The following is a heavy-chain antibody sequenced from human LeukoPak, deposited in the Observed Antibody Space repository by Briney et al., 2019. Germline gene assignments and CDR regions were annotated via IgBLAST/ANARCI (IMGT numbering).Heavy chain of an antibody. J-gene: IGHJ1*01. Sequence: GSLRLSCAASGFTFDDYGMSWVRQAPGKGLEWLGEINDSGSTDYNPSLKSRLNISVDTSMKHFFLKLNSVTAADTAVYYCARHSRHYYVSGTYYWRPYYFEPWGQGTLVTVNS. V-gene: IGHV4-34*01. CDR3: ARHSRHYYVSGTYYWRPYYFEP. D-gene: IGHD3-10*01. CDR1: GFTFDDYG. CDR2: INDSGST.